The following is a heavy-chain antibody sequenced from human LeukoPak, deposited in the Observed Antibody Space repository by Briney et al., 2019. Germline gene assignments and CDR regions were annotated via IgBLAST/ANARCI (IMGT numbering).Heavy chain of an antibody. CDR3: ARDLFGYSSGWIFDY. Sequence: SETLSLTCAVYGGSFSGYYWSWIRQPPGKVLEWIGEINHSGSTNYNPSLKSRVTISVDTSKNQFSLKLSSVTAADTAVYYCARDLFGYSSGWIFDYWGQGTLVTVSS. CDR2: INHSGST. CDR1: GGSFSGYY. D-gene: IGHD6-19*01. V-gene: IGHV4-34*01. J-gene: IGHJ4*02.